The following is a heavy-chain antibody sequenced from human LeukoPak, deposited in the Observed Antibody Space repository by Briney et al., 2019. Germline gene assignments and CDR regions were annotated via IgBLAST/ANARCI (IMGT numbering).Heavy chain of an antibody. CDR1: GFTFDDYG. J-gene: IGHJ4*02. CDR2: INWNGGST. CDR3: AKDRTRFSSWLHCFDY. D-gene: IGHD6-13*01. Sequence: GGSLRLSCAASGFTFDDYGMSWVRQAPGKGLEWVSGINWNGGSTGYADSVKGRFTIFRDNSKNSLYLQMNSLRTEDTALYYCAKDRTRFSSWLHCFDYWGQGTLVTVSS. V-gene: IGHV3-20*04.